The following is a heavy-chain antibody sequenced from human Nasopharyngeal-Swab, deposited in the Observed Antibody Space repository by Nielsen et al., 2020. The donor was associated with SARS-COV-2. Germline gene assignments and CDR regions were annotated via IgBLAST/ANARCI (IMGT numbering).Heavy chain of an antibody. CDR1: GFIFSSYW. CDR2: IKQDGSEK. D-gene: IGHD3-22*01. V-gene: IGHV3-7*01. Sequence: GGSLRLSCAASGFIFSSYWMSWVRQAPGKGLEWVANIKQDGSEKYYVDSVKGRFSISRDNAKNSLYLQMNSLRAEDTAVYYCARVSYYYDSSSPNPDYWGQGTLVTVSS. CDR3: ARVSYYYDSSSPNPDY. J-gene: IGHJ4*02.